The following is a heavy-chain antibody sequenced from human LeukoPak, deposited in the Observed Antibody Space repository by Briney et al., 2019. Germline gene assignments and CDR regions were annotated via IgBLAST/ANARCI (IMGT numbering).Heavy chain of an antibody. CDR2: LYSGGST. Sequence: TGGSLRLSCAASGFTVSSKYMSWVRQAPGKGLEWVSVLYSGGSTSYADSVKGRFTISRDNSKNTLYLQMNSLRAEDTAVYYCASANNYGDYPRVYGIDVWGQGTTVTVSS. D-gene: IGHD4-17*01. V-gene: IGHV3-66*01. J-gene: IGHJ6*02. CDR1: GFTVSSKY. CDR3: ASANNYGDYPRVYGIDV.